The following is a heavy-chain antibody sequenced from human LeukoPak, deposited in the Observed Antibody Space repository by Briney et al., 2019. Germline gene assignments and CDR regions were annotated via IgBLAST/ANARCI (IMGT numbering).Heavy chain of an antibody. CDR3: ARNVPRTGDFYY. Sequence: ASVTVSCKASGYTFTSYDINWVRQAPGQGLEWIGWMNPDSGNTGYAQKFQGRITLTRDTSISTAYMELSSLTSEDTAVYYCARNVPRTGDFYYWGQGTLVTVSS. CDR2: MNPDSGNT. CDR1: GYTFTSYD. J-gene: IGHJ4*02. D-gene: IGHD7-27*01. V-gene: IGHV1-8*01.